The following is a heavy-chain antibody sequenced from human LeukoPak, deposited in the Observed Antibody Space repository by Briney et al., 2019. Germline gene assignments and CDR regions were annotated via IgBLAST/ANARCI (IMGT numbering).Heavy chain of an antibody. CDR1: GGSISSGDYY. Sequence: PSRTLSLTCTVSGGSISSGDYYWSWIRQPPGKGLEWIGEIYHSGSTNYNPSLKSRVTISVDKSKNQFSLKLTSVTAADTAVYYCARNGYYNLDCWGQGTLVTVSS. D-gene: IGHD1-26*01. J-gene: IGHJ4*02. CDR2: IYHSGST. V-gene: IGHV4-30-4*01. CDR3: ARNGYYNLDC.